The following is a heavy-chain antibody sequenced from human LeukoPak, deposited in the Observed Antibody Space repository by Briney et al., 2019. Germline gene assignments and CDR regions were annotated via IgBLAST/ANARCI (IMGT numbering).Heavy chain of an antibody. J-gene: IGHJ6*03. CDR1: GGSIRGYY. V-gene: IGHV4-59*01. CDR3: ARSSSWFYYYYMDV. D-gene: IGHD6-13*01. CDR2: IYSSGST. Sequence: PSETLSLTCNVSGGSIRGYYWSWIRQPPGKGLEWIGYIYSSGSTNYNPSLKSRVTISVDTSKNQFSLKLSSVTAADTAVYYCARSSSWFYYYYMDVWGKGTTVTVSS.